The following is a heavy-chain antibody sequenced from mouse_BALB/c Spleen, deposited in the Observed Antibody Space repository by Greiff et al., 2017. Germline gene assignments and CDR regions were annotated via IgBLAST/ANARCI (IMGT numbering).Heavy chain of an antibody. Sequence: EVKLMESGGGLVQPGGSRKLSCAASGFTFSSFGMHWVRQAPEKGLEWVAYISSGSSTIYYADTVKGRFTISRDNPKNTLFLQMTSLRSEDTAMYYCARSPRGYFDYWGQGTTLTVSS. J-gene: IGHJ2*01. CDR3: ARSPRGYFDY. D-gene: IGHD1-1*02. V-gene: IGHV5-17*02. CDR2: ISSGSSTI. CDR1: GFTFSSFG.